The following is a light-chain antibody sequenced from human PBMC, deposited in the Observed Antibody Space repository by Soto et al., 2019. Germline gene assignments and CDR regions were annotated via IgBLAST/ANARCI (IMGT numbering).Light chain of an antibody. V-gene: IGKV3-15*01. CDR2: GAS. CDR1: QSVSSN. J-gene: IGKJ5*01. Sequence: EIVMTQSPATLSVSPGERATLSCRASQSVSSNLAWYQQQPGQAPRLLLYGASTRATGIPARFSGSGSGTEFTLTISRLEPEDFAVYYCQQYGSSLITFGQGTRLEI. CDR3: QQYGSSLIT.